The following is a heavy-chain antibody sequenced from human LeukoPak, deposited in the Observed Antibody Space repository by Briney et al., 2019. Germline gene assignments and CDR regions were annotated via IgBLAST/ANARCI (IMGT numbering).Heavy chain of an antibody. V-gene: IGHV3-30*02. D-gene: IGHD3-22*01. CDR3: AKEPYYYDSSRPGSYYYMDA. J-gene: IGHJ6*03. Sequence: GGSLRLSCAASGFTFSSYGMHWVRQAPGKGLEWVAFIRYDGSNKYYADSVKGRFTISRDNSKNTLYLQMNSLRAEDTAVYYCAKEPYYYDSSRPGSYYYMDAWGKGTTVTVSS. CDR1: GFTFSSYG. CDR2: IRYDGSNK.